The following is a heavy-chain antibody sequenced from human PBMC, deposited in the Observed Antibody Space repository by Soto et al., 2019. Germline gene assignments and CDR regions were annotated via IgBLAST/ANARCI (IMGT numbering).Heavy chain of an antibody. CDR2: IIPIFGTA. CDR1: GGIFSSYS. J-gene: IGHJ4*02. CDR3: PRDGGRHSGGFDY. Sequence: QVQLVQSGAEVKKPGSSVKVSCKSSGGIFSSYSINWMRQFTGQGLEWMGEIIPIFGTANYEQKFQVRVMSIANDSTHPGYTKLRNGRSEGTAVYYCPRDGGRHSGGFDYWGQGTLVTVSS. D-gene: IGHD1-26*01. V-gene: IGHV1-69*01.